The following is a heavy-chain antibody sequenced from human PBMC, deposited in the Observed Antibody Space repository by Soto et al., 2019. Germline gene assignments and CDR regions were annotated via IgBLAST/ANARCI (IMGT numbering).Heavy chain of an antibody. CDR3: ARVMRYYYDSSGYSRIFDY. Sequence: LALTCTVSGGSISSGDYYWSWIRQPPGKGLEWIGYIYYSGSTYYNPSLKSRVTISVDTSKNQFSLKLSSVTAADTDVYYCARVMRYYYDSSGYSRIFDYWGQGTLVTVSS. CDR1: GGSISSGDYY. J-gene: IGHJ4*02. D-gene: IGHD3-22*01. V-gene: IGHV4-30-4*01. CDR2: IYYSGST.